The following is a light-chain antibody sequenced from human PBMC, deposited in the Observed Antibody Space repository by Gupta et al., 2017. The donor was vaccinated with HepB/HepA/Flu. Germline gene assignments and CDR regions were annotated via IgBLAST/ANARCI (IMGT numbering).Light chain of an antibody. Sequence: DIQLPQSPSSLSASVGDRVIISCRASQNIGNYLNWYHHKLGKAPKLLIYAVSNLPSGVSSRFSGSGSGTEFSLIINTLQPDDFGTYYCQQSFTKLSTFGGGTKVEIK. CDR2: AVS. V-gene: IGKV1-39*01. CDR1: QNIGNY. CDR3: QQSFTKLST. J-gene: IGKJ4*02.